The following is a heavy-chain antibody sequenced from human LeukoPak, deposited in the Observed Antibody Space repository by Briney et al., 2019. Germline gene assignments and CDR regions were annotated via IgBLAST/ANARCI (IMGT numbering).Heavy chain of an antibody. Sequence: PGGSLRLSCAASGFTFSSYAMSWVRQAPGKGLEWVSAISGSGGSTYYADSVKGRFTISRDNSKNTLYLQMNSLRAEDTAVYYCAKDKLRGSYHLRLDYWGQGTLVTVSS. CDR3: AKDKLRGSYHLRLDY. V-gene: IGHV3-23*01. D-gene: IGHD1-26*01. J-gene: IGHJ4*02. CDR2: ISGSGGST. CDR1: GFTFSSYA.